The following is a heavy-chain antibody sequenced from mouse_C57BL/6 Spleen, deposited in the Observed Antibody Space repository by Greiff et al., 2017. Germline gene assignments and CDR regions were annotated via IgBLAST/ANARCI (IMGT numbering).Heavy chain of an antibody. CDR3: ARDYGSSYDFGY. Sequence: QVHVKQSGAELVKPGASVKMSCKASGYTFTSYWITWVKQRPGQGLEWIGDIYPGSGSTNYNEKFKSKATLTVDTSSSTAYMQLSSLTSEDSAVYDCARDYGSSYDFGYWGQGTTLTVSS. CDR1: GYTFTSYW. V-gene: IGHV1-55*01. CDR2: IYPGSGST. D-gene: IGHD1-1*01. J-gene: IGHJ2*01.